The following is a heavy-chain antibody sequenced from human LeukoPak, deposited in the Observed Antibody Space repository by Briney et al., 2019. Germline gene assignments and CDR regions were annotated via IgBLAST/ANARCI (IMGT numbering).Heavy chain of an antibody. V-gene: IGHV3-64*04. CDR3: AKGNTYYYDSSGQ. J-gene: IGHJ4*02. CDR2: ISSNGGST. CDR1: GFTFSSYA. D-gene: IGHD3-22*01. Sequence: GGSLRLSCAASGFTFSSYAMHWVRQAPGKGLEYVSAISSNGGSTYYADSVKGRFTISRDNSKNTLYLQMNSLRAEDTAVYYCAKGNTYYYDSSGQWGQGTLVTVSS.